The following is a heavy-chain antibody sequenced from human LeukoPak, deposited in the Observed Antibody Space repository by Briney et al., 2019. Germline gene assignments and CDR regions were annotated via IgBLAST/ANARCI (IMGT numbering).Heavy chain of an antibody. CDR1: GFTFSDYH. Sequence: GGSLRLSCAASGFTFSDYHMSWIRQAPGKGLEWVSYISSSGSTIYYADSVKGRFTISRDNAKNSLYLQMNSLRAEDTAVYYCARDTPVTARDYYYYYGMDVWGQGTTVTVSS. CDR3: ARDTPVTARDYYYYYGMDV. CDR2: ISSSGSTI. V-gene: IGHV3-11*01. D-gene: IGHD4-17*01. J-gene: IGHJ6*02.